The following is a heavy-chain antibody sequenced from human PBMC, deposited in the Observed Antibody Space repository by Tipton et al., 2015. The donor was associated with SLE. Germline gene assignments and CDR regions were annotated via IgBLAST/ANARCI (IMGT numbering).Heavy chain of an antibody. CDR2: IYTSGST. CDR3: ARDRRLIAAPSFWWYFDL. V-gene: IGHV4-4*08. CDR1: DGSISSYY. D-gene: IGHD6-13*01. J-gene: IGHJ2*01. Sequence: TLSLTCTVSDGSISSYYWSWIRQPPGKGLEWIGYIYTSGSTNYNPPLKSRVTIYVDTSKNQFSLKLSSVTAADTAVYYCARDRRLIAAPSFWWYFDLWDRGTLVTVSS.